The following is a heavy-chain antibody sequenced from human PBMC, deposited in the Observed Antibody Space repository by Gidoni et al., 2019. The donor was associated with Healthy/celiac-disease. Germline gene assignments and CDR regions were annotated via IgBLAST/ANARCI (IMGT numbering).Heavy chain of an antibody. CDR2: ISWNSGSI. Sequence: EVQLVESGGGLVQPGRSLRLSCAASGFTFDDYAMHWVRQAPGKGLEWVSGISWNSGSIGYADSVKGRFTISRDNAKNSLYLQMNSLRAEDTALYYCAKDRGGYYYYMDVWGKGTTVTVSS. CDR1: GFTFDDYA. D-gene: IGHD3-16*01. CDR3: AKDRGGYYYYMDV. J-gene: IGHJ6*03. V-gene: IGHV3-9*01.